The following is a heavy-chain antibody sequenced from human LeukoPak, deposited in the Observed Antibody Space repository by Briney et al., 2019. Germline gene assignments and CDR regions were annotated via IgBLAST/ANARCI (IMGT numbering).Heavy chain of an antibody. D-gene: IGHD3-10*01. CDR2: IKEDGSDK. J-gene: IGHJ4*02. CDR3: AREEEWYASGTYYKGFDS. V-gene: IGHV3-7*01. Sequence: GGSLTLSCAASGFTFSGSWMTWLRQAPGKGLEWVAHIKEDGSDKYYLDSVTGRFTISRDNTKNSLYLQMNSLRADDTAVYYCAREEEWYASGTYYKGFDSWGQGTLVTVSS. CDR1: GFTFSGSW.